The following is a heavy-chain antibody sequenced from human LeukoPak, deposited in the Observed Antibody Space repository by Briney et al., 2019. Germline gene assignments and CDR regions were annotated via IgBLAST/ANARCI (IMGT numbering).Heavy chain of an antibody. J-gene: IGHJ4*02. D-gene: IGHD3-22*01. CDR2: MNPNSGNT. CDR1: GYTFTSYD. CDR3: ARGEEYFYDSSGLRRDLDY. V-gene: IGHV1-8*01. Sequence: ASVKVSCKASGYTFTSYDINWVRQATGQGLEWMGWMNPNSGNTGYAQKFQGRVTMTRNTSISTAYMELSSLRSDDTAVYYCARGEEYFYDSSGLRRDLDYWGQGTLVTVSS.